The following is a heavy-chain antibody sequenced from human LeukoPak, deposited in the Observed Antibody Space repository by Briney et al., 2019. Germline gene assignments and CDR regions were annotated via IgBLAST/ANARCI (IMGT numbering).Heavy chain of an antibody. J-gene: IGHJ6*03. V-gene: IGHV4-39*07. D-gene: IGHD2-8*01. CDR1: GGSISSSSYY. CDR3: ARVLRIVPYYYYYYYMDV. Sequence: SETLPLTCTVSGGSISSSSYYWGWIRQPPGKGLEWIGEINHSGSTNYNPSLKSRVTISVDTSKNQFSLKLSSVTPADTAVYYCARVLRIVPYYYYYYYMDVWGKGTTVTVSS. CDR2: INHSGST.